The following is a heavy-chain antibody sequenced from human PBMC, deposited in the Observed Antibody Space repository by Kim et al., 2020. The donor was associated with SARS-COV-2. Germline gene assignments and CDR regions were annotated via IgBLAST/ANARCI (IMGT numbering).Heavy chain of an antibody. V-gene: IGHV5-51*01. Sequence: PSFQGQVTISADKSISTAYLQWSSLKASDTAMYYCARLSGYSYGLRAFDIWGQGTMVTVSS. D-gene: IGHD5-18*01. CDR3: ARLSGYSYGLRAFDI. J-gene: IGHJ3*02.